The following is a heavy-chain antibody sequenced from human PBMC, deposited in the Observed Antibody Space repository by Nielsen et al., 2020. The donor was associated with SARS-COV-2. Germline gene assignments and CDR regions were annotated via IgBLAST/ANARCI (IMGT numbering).Heavy chain of an antibody. Sequence: GESLKISCAASGFTFSSYAMSWVRQAPGKGLEWVSAISGSGGSTYYADSVKGRFTISRDNSKNTRYLQMNSLRAEDTAVYYCAKDLKFSSSWSNYWGQGTLVTVSS. CDR1: GFTFSSYA. V-gene: IGHV3-23*01. D-gene: IGHD6-13*01. J-gene: IGHJ4*02. CDR3: AKDLKFSSSWSNY. CDR2: ISGSGGST.